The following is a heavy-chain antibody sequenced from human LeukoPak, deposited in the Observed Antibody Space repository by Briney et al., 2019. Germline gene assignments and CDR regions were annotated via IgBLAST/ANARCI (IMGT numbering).Heavy chain of an antibody. CDR2: IYSDGST. CDR3: ARSGSYSLGAFDI. D-gene: IGHD1-26*01. J-gene: IGHJ3*02. Sequence: GGSLRLSCAASGLTVSRNYMSWVRQAPGKGLEWVSVIYSDGSTDYADSVKGRFTISRDNSKNTLYLQMNSLRAEDTAVYYCARSGSYSLGAFDIWGQGTMVTVSS. CDR1: GLTVSRNY. V-gene: IGHV3-53*01.